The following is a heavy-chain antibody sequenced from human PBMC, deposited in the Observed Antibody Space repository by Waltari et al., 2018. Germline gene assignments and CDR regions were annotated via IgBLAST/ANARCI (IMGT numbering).Heavy chain of an antibody. CDR2: ISSSGSTI. V-gene: IGHV3-11*01. Sequence: QVQLVESGGGLVKPGGSLRLYCAASGLTFSDYYMSWIAKAPGKGLECVSSISSSGSTIYYADSVKGRFTISRDNAKNSLYLQMNSLRAEDTAVYYCARSDGSGSYYNGDDAFDIWGQGTMVTVSS. CDR3: ARSDGSGSYYNGDDAFDI. D-gene: IGHD3-10*01. J-gene: IGHJ3*02. CDR1: GLTFSDYY.